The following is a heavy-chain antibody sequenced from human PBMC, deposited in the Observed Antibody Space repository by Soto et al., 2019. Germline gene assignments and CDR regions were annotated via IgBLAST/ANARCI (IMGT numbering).Heavy chain of an antibody. CDR1: GFTFSSYG. J-gene: IGHJ6*03. Sequence: GGSLRLSCAASGFTFSSYGMHWVRQAPGKGLEWVAVIWYDGSNKYYADSVKGRFTISRDNSKNTRYLQMNSLRAEDTAVYYCVRVCGEEAYYMDVWGKGTWVTVS. D-gene: IGHD7-27*01. CDR2: IWYDGSNK. V-gene: IGHV3-33*01. CDR3: VRVCGEEAYYMDV.